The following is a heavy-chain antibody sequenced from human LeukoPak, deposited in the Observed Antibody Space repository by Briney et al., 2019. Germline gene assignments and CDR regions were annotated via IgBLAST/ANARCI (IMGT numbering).Heavy chain of an antibody. Sequence: GGSLRLSCTASGFTLSSYWMHWVRQAPGKGLVWVSRMNSDGSSTSYADSVKGRFTISRDNAKNTLYLQMNSLRTGDTAVYYCARIACSGGTCCDHWGQGTPVTVSS. CDR2: MNSDGSST. V-gene: IGHV3-74*01. CDR3: ARIACSGGTCCDH. J-gene: IGHJ4*02. CDR1: GFTLSSYW. D-gene: IGHD2-15*01.